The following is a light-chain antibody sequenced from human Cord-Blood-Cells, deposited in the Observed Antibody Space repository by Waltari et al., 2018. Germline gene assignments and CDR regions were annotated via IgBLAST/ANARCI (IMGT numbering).Light chain of an antibody. V-gene: IGLV3-21*04. CDR1: KIGSKS. J-gene: IGLJ2*01. Sequence: SYVLTQPPSVSVAPGKTARIACGGNKIGSKSVHWYHQKPGQAPVLVIYYESDRPSGIPGRFSGSNSGNTATLTISRVEAGDEADYYCQVWDSSRDHVVFGGGTKLTVL. CDR2: YES. CDR3: QVWDSSRDHVV.